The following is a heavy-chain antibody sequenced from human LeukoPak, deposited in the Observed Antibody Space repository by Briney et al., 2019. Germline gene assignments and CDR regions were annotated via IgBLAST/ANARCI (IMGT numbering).Heavy chain of an antibody. D-gene: IGHD1-26*01. J-gene: IGHJ4*02. Sequence: EPSETLSLTCTVSGGSISSYYWSWIRQPPGKGLEWIGYIYYSGSTNYNPSLKSRVTISVDTSKNQFSLKLSSVTAADTAVYYCARQGWELLRPYFDYWGQGTLVTVSS. CDR1: GGSISSYY. V-gene: IGHV4-59*08. CDR2: IYYSGST. CDR3: ARQGWELLRPYFDY.